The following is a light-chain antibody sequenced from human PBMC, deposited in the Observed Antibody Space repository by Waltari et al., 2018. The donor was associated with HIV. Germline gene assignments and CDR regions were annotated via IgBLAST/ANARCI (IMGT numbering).Light chain of an antibody. J-gene: IGKJ4*01. CDR2: WAS. CDR3: QQYFRIPPT. Sequence: DIVMTQTPDSLPVSLGERATINCTSSRSILYSSDNMNYLAWYQQKPRQPPKLLISWASTRESGVPDRFTGSGSGTDFTLTITGLQAEDVAVYHCQQYFRIPPTFGGGTKVEIK. CDR1: RSILYSSDNMNY. V-gene: IGKV4-1*01.